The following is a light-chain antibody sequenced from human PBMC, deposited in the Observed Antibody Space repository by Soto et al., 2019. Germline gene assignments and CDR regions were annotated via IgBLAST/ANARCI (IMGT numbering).Light chain of an antibody. V-gene: IGKV3-20*01. CDR2: DAY. Sequence: EIVVTQSPATLSLSPGERAILSCRAGQSVSSTYLAWYQQKPEQAHMLLIDDAYSRATGVPDRFSGSGSAGDITLSISRLAPEDFEVYYCQYYGSSPFTFGCGTKLEIK. CDR1: QSVSSTY. CDR3: QYYGSSPFT. J-gene: IGKJ4*01.